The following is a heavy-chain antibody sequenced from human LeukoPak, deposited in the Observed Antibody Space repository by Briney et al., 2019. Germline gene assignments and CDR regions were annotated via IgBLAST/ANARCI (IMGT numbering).Heavy chain of an antibody. D-gene: IGHD1-26*01. CDR3: GRQGYTASYYFLDF. Sequence: PSETLSLTCDVSGDFFRNYWWGWVRQPAGKGLEWIGRIYATGSTKFNPSLKRRLTLLMDTSTNQLSLKLTSMTAADTAVYFCGRQGYTASYYFLDFWSQGALVTVSS. CDR1: GDFFRNYW. CDR2: IYATGST. J-gene: IGHJ4*02. V-gene: IGHV4-4*07.